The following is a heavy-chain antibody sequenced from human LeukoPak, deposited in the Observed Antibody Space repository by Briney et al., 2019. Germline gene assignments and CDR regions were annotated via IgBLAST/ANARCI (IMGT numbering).Heavy chain of an antibody. J-gene: IGHJ4*02. CDR3: ARVRSVAARENFDY. Sequence: PSETLSLTCTVSGGSISSYYWSWIRQPPGKGLEWIGEINHSGSTNYNPSLKSRVTISVDTSKNQFSLKLSSVTAADTAVYYCARVRSVAARENFDYWGQGTLVTVSS. D-gene: IGHD6-6*01. CDR2: INHSGST. CDR1: GGSISSYY. V-gene: IGHV4-34*01.